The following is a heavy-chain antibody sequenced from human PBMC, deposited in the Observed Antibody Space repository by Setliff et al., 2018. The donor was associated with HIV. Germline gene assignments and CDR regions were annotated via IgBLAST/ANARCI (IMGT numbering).Heavy chain of an antibody. CDR2: IYYSGST. CDR3: AREGGDHTIVARYYYGMDV. V-gene: IGHV4-39*02. Sequence: PSETLSLTCTVSGGSISSISYYWGWIRQPPGKGLEWIGSIYYSGSTYYNPSLKSRVTISVDTSKNQFSLKLSSVTAADTAVYYCAREGGDHTIVARYYYGMDVWGQGTAVTVSS. CDR1: GGSISSISYY. D-gene: IGHD2-21*01. J-gene: IGHJ6*02.